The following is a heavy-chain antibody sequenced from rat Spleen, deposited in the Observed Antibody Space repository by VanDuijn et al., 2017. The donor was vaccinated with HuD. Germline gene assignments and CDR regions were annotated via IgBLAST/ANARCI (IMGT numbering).Heavy chain of an antibody. D-gene: IGHD1-1*01. CDR2: ISPGGGST. Sequence: EVQLVETGGGLVQPGRSLKLSCAASGFTFSNYGMHWIRQAPTKGLEWVASISPGGGSTYYRDSVKGRFTISRDNAKSTLYLQMDSLRSEDTATYYCARHPDYSNYFDYWGQGVMVTVSS. V-gene: IGHV5-19*01. CDR1: GFTFSNYG. CDR3: ARHPDYSNYFDY. J-gene: IGHJ2*01.